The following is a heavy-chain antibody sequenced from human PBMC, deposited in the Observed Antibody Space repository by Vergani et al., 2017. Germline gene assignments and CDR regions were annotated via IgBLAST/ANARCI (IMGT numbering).Heavy chain of an antibody. D-gene: IGHD1-1*01. CDR2: IWYDGSNK. Sequence: QVQLVGSEGGVVQPGRSLTLSCVASGFTFSSHGMHCVRQAPGKGLEGVAVIWYDGSNKYYGDSVKGRFTISRDNSKNTLYLQMNSLRVEDTAVYYCARWGNEKRLDSWGQGTLVTVSS. V-gene: IGHV3-33*01. CDR3: ARWGNEKRLDS. CDR1: GFTFSSHG. J-gene: IGHJ5*01.